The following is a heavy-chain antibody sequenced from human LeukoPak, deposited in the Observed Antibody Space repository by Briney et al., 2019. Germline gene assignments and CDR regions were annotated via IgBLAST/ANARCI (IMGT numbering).Heavy chain of an antibody. CDR2: IYHSGST. V-gene: IGHV4-38-2*02. D-gene: IGHD6-6*01. J-gene: IGHJ6*03. Sequence: SETLSLTCTVSGYSISSGYYWGWIRQPPGKGLEWIGSIYHSGSTYYNPSLKSRVTISVDTSKNQFSLKLNSVTAADTAVYYCARQRAARRYYYMDVWGKGTTVTVSS. CDR3: ARQRAARRYYYMDV. CDR1: GYSISSGYY.